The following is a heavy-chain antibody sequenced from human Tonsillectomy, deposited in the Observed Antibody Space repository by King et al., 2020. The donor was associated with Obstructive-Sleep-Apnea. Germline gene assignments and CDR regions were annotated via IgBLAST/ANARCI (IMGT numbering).Heavy chain of an antibody. J-gene: IGHJ4*02. D-gene: IGHD3-10*01. Sequence: VQLQESGPGLVKPSETLSLTCTVSGGSISSYFWSWIRQPPGKGLEWIGFIYYSGSTNYNPSLKSRVTISVDTSNNQFSLKLSSVTAADTAVYFCARGQQGLLWFGESPYFDYWGQGTLVTVSS. CDR1: GGSISSYF. CDR3: ARGQQGLLWFGESPYFDY. CDR2: IYYSGST. V-gene: IGHV4-59*01.